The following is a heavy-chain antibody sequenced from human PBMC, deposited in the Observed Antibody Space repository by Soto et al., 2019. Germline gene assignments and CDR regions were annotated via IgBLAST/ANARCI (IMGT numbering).Heavy chain of an antibody. CDR2: IDPSDSYT. CDR1: GYSFTSYW. D-gene: IGHD5-12*01. Sequence: EVQLVQSGAEVKKPGESLRISCKGSGYSFTSYWISWVRQMPGKGLEWMGRIDPSDSYTNYSPSFHGHVTISADKSISTAYLQWSSLKASDTAMYYCARLAMATRRGYYGMDVRGQGTTVTVSS. J-gene: IGHJ6*02. V-gene: IGHV5-10-1*01. CDR3: ARLAMATRRGYYGMDV.